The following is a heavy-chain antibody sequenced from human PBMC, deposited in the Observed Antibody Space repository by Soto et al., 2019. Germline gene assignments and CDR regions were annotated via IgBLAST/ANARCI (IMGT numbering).Heavy chain of an antibody. CDR1: GYTFTSYA. CDR2: ISYDVSNI. D-gene: IGHD6-19*01. J-gene: IGHJ4*02. CDR3: ARDQYSSGFFDY. Sequence: SCKASGYTFTSYAMHWVRQAPGKGLERVAVISYDVSNIYYADSVKGRFTISRDNSKNTLYLQMNSLRAEDTAVYYCARDQYSSGFFDYWGQGTLVTVSS. V-gene: IGHV3-30-3*01.